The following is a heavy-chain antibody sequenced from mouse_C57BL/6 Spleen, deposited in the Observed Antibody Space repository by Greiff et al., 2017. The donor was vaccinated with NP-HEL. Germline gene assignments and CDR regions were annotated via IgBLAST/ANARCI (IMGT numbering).Heavy chain of an antibody. J-gene: IGHJ4*01. CDR3: ARGDYYGSRAMDY. CDR2: IYPGSGST. D-gene: IGHD1-1*01. Sequence: QVQLQQPGAELVKPGASVKMSCKASGYTFTSYWITWVKQRPGQGLEWIGDIYPGSGSTNYNEKFKSKATLTVDTSSSTAYMQLSSLTSEDSAVYYCARGDYYGSRAMDYWGKGTSVTVSS. CDR1: GYTFTSYW. V-gene: IGHV1-55*01.